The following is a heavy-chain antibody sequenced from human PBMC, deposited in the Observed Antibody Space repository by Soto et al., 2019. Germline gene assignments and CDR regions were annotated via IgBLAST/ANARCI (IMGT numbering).Heavy chain of an antibody. J-gene: IGHJ4*02. CDR2: INHSGNT. Sequence: QVQLQLWGAGLLKPSETLSLTCAVYGGSFSDFYWTWIRQLPGKGLEWIGEINHSGNTNYNPSLKSRVAISVDTSKNQFSLNLDSVTAADTAVYYCGPRGAVADPRGYWGQGTLVTVSS. V-gene: IGHV4-34*01. D-gene: IGHD6-19*01. CDR3: GPRGAVADPRGY. CDR1: GGSFSDFY.